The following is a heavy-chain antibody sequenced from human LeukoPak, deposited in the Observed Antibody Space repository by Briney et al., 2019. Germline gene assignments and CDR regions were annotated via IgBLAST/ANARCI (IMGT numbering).Heavy chain of an antibody. V-gene: IGHV3-11*04. CDR2: ISSSGSTI. CDR3: ARLGVVITADQDTDAFDI. CDR1: GFTFSDYY. D-gene: IGHD3-22*01. J-gene: IGHJ3*02. Sequence: PGGSLRLSCAASGFTFSDYYMSWIRQAPGKGLEWVSYISSSGSTIYYADSVKGRFTISRDNSKNTLYLQMNSLRAEDTAVYYCARLGVVITADQDTDAFDIWGQGTMVTVSS.